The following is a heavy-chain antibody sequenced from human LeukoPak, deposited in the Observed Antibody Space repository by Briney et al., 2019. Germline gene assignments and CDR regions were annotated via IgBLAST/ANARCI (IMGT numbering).Heavy chain of an antibody. V-gene: IGHV3-23*01. CDR1: GFMFNDYG. J-gene: IGHJ4*02. Sequence: GGSLRLSCAASGFMFNDYGMNWVSQAPGKGLEWVASISSSGGETYLADSLKGRFTVSRDNSKNTLYLQMNSLRAEDTAVYYCARKSYAPGSLSFSDFWGQGTLVTVSS. D-gene: IGHD3-10*01. CDR2: ISSSGGET. CDR3: ARKSYAPGSLSFSDF.